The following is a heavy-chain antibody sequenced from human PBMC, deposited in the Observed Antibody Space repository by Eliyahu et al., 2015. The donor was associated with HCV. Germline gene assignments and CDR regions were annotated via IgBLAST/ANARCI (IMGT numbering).Heavy chain of an antibody. V-gene: IGHV3-15*07. CDR1: GLPFNKAY. D-gene: IGHD2-15*01. CDR3: TTGGISGSRWYYEGIDV. J-gene: IGHJ6*02. Sequence: EVQLVESGGGLVKPGESLRLSCAASGLPFNKAYMNWVRQAPGKGLEWVGLIRSNNDGGSTEYGAPVRDRFTISRDDSRNMLFLEMTSLKSEDTAVYYCTTGGISGSRWYYEGIDVWGQGTMVTVSS. CDR2: IRSNNDGGST.